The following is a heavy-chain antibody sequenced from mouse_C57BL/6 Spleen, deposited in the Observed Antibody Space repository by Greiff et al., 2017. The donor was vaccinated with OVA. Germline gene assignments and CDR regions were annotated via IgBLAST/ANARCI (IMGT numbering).Heavy chain of an antibody. J-gene: IGHJ1*03. CDR2: IDPSDSYT. Sequence: QVQLQQPGAELVKPGASVKLSCKASGYTFTSYWMQWVKQRPGQGLEWIGEIDPSDSYTNYNQKFKGKATLTVDPSSSTAYMQLSSLTSEDSAVYYCARDYGSSYRYFDVWGTGTTVTVSS. V-gene: IGHV1-50*01. D-gene: IGHD1-1*01. CDR3: ARDYGSSYRYFDV. CDR1: GYTFTSYW.